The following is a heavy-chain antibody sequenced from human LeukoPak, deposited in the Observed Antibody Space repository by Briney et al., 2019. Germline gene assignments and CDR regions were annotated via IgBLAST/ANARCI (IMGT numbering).Heavy chain of an antibody. Sequence: SETLSLTCTVSGGSISSSSYYWGWIRQPPGKGLEWIGSIYYSGSTYYNPSLKSRVTISVDTSRNQFSLKLSSVTAADTVVYYCARGSSGSYLLFDYWGQGTLVTVSS. CDR1: GGSISSSSYY. CDR3: ARGSSGSYLLFDY. D-gene: IGHD1-26*01. V-gene: IGHV4-39*07. CDR2: IYYSGST. J-gene: IGHJ4*02.